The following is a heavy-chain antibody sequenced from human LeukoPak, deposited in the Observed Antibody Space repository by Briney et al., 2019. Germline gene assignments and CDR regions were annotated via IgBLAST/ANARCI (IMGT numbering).Heavy chain of an antibody. J-gene: IGHJ4*02. CDR2: INPNSGGT. D-gene: IGHD6-19*01. V-gene: IGHV1-2*02. CDR3: ARVGTSSGIAVAGPVFDY. CDR1: GYTFTGYY. Sequence: ASVKASCKASGYTFTGYYMHWVRQAPGQGLEWMGWINPNSGGTNYAQKFQGRVTMTRDTSISTAYMELSRLRSDDTAVYYCARVGTSSGIAVAGPVFDYWGQGTLVTVSS.